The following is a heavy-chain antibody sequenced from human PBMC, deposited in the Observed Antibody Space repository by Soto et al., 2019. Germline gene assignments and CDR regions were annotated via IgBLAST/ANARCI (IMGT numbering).Heavy chain of an antibody. D-gene: IGHD3-22*01. CDR1: GGSISSYY. J-gene: IGHJ3*02. Sequence: SETLSLTCTVSGGSISSYYWSWIRQPAGKGLEWIGRIYTSGSTNYNPSLKSRVTMSVDTSKNQFSLKLSSVTAADTAVYYCARDRWYYYDSSGPRDAFDIWGQGTMVTVSS. V-gene: IGHV4-4*07. CDR3: ARDRWYYYDSSGPRDAFDI. CDR2: IYTSGST.